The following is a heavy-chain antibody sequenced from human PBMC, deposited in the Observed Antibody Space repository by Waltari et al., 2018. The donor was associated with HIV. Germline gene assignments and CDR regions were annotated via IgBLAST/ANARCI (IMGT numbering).Heavy chain of an antibody. Sequence: QLQLQESGPGLVKPSETLSLTCTVSGGSISSSSYSWGWIRQPPGKGLGWIGSSYYSGSTYYNPSLKSRVTISVDTSKNQFSLKLSSVTAADTAVYYCARHLKVTHYYFGGDGRDYWGQGTLVTVSS. CDR3: ARHLKVTHYYFGGDGRDY. CDR1: GGSISSSSYS. CDR2: SYYSGST. D-gene: IGHD3-22*01. V-gene: IGHV4-39*01. J-gene: IGHJ4*02.